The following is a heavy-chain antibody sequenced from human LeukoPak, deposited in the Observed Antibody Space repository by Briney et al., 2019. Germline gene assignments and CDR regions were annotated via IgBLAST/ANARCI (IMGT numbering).Heavy chain of an antibody. CDR3: ANQDYGDYATPWFDP. J-gene: IGHJ5*02. V-gene: IGHV3-33*06. Sequence: GGSLGLSCAASGFTFSSYGMHWVRQAPGKGLEWVAVIWYDGSNKYYADSVKGRFTISRDNSKNTLYLQMNSLRAEDTAVYYCANQDYGDYATPWFDPWGQGTLVTVSS. CDR2: IWYDGSNK. D-gene: IGHD4-17*01. CDR1: GFTFSSYG.